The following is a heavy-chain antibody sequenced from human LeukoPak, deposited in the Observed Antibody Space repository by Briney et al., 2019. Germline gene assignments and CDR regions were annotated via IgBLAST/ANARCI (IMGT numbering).Heavy chain of an antibody. D-gene: IGHD2-2*02. CDR2: INPNSGGT. CDR3: ARSVQAAILDAFDI. J-gene: IGHJ3*02. V-gene: IGHV1-2*02. Sequence: ASVKVSCKASGYTFTGYYMHWVRQAPGQGLEWMGWINPNSGGTNYASQSQGRVTRTSDTSISTAYMEMSRLKSNDTAVYCCARSVQAAILDAFDIGGQGTMVTVSP. CDR1: GYTFTGYY.